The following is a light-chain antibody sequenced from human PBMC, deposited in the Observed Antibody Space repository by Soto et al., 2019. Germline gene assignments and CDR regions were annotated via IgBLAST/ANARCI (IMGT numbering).Light chain of an antibody. Sequence: EIVLTQSPGTLSLSPGERATLSCRASQSVSSSYLAWYQQKPGQAPRLLIYGASSRATGIPDRFSGSGSGTNFTLTISRLEPEDFAGYYCQQYGSSRTFGQATKVEIK. CDR1: QSVSSSY. CDR2: GAS. J-gene: IGKJ1*01. V-gene: IGKV3-20*01. CDR3: QQYGSSRT.